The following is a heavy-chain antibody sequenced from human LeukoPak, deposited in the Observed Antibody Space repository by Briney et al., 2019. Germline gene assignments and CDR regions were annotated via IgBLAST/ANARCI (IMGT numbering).Heavy chain of an antibody. D-gene: IGHD3-10*01. J-gene: IGHJ5*02. Sequence: ASVKVSCKASGYTLTGHYMQWVRQAPGQGLEWMGWINPNSGGTNYAQNFQGRVTMTRDTSISTAYMELRGLISDDTAVYYCARVYGSGSPWMNFDPWGQGTLVTVSS. CDR2: INPNSGGT. CDR1: GYTLTGHY. V-gene: IGHV1-2*02. CDR3: ARVYGSGSPWMNFDP.